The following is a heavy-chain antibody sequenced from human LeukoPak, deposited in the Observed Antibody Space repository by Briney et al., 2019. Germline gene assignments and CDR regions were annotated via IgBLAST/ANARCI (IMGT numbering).Heavy chain of an antibody. CDR3: ARGGLQIDY. Sequence: SETLSLACTVSGGSIRSYHWSWIRQPPGKRLEWIGYIYDSGSTNYNPSLKSRVTISIDTSKNQFSLKLSSVTAADTAVYYCARGGLQIDYWGQGTLVTVSS. V-gene: IGHV4-59*01. CDR1: GGSIRSYH. CDR2: IYDSGST. J-gene: IGHJ4*02. D-gene: IGHD3-16*01.